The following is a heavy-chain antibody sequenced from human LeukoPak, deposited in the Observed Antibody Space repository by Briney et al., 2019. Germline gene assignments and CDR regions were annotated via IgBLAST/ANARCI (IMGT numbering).Heavy chain of an antibody. J-gene: IGHJ4*02. CDR1: GFTFDDYA. D-gene: IGHD4/OR15-4a*01. CDR3: AKGLWYFDY. CDR2: INGDGGPT. V-gene: IGHV3-43*02. Sequence: QPRGSLRLSCAASGFTFDDYAMHWVRQAPGKGLEWVSLINGDGGPTYYADSVKGRFTISRDNSKNTLYLQMNSLRAEDTAVYYCAKGLWYFDYWGQGTLVTVSS.